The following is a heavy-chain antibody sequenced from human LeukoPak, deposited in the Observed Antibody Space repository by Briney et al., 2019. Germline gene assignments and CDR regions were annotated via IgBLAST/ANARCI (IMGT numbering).Heavy chain of an antibody. CDR1: GYTFTTYA. V-gene: IGHV1-3*01. Sequence: ASVKVSCKASGYTFTTYAMHWVRQAPGQRLEWMGWINAGNGNTKYSQKFQGRVTITRDTSASTAYMELSSLRSEDTAVYYCARDRDTAIEDFDYWGQGTLVTVSS. CDR2: INAGNGNT. D-gene: IGHD5-18*01. J-gene: IGHJ4*02. CDR3: ARDRDTAIEDFDY.